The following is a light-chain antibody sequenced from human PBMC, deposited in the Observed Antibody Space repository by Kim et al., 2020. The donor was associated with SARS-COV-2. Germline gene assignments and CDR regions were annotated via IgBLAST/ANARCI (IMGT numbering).Light chain of an antibody. CDR3: QQYESSPFT. J-gene: IGKJ3*01. Sequence: PGERATLSCRASQSVSSNYFVWYQQKPGQAPRLLIHSASSRPSGIPDRFSGSGSGTDFTLIINRLEPEDFAVYYCQQYESSPFTFGPGTKVEIK. CDR2: SAS. V-gene: IGKV3-20*01. CDR1: QSVSSNY.